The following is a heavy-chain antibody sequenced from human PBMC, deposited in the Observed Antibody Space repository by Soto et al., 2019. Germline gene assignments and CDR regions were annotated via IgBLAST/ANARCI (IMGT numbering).Heavy chain of an antibody. Sequence: SETLSLTCTVSGDSINNYYWSWIRQPPGKGLEWIGFIYYTGNTDYDPSLKSRVTISLDTSKKQFSLKLSSVAAADTAVYYCAKGGGTYWSDTSAYSAFDYWAQGTLVTVSS. V-gene: IGHV4-59*13. CDR1: GDSINNYY. CDR3: AKGGGTYWSDTSAYSAFDY. J-gene: IGHJ4*02. CDR2: IYYTGNT. D-gene: IGHD3-22*01.